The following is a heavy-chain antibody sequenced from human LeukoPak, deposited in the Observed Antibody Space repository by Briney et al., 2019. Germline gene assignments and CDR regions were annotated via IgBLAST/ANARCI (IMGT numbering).Heavy chain of an antibody. CDR3: ASAEPRGMFWHPH. D-gene: IGHD3-10*02. J-gene: IGHJ4*02. CDR2: ISYSGIT. V-gene: IGHV4-39*07. CDR1: GGSNSNSNYY. Sequence: NPSETLSLTCTVFGGSNSNSNYYWGWIRQPPGKGLEWIGSISYSGITYYNPSLKSRVTMSIDTSKNQFSLKLSSVTAADTAVYYCASAEPRGMFWHPHWGQGTLVTVSS.